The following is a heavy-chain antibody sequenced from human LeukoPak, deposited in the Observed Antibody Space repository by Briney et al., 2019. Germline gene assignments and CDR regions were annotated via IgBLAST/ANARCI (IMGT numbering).Heavy chain of an antibody. Sequence: PGASLRLSCAASGFTFSSYTMSWVRQAPGKGLEWVSAISGSGGSTYYTDSVKGRFTISTDNSKNTLYLQMNSLRAEDTAVYYCAKDLDPYYYDSSGYYYGYFDYWGQGTLVTVSS. CDR3: AKDLDPYYYDSSGYYYGYFDY. CDR2: ISGSGGST. J-gene: IGHJ4*02. D-gene: IGHD3-22*01. CDR1: GFTFSSYT. V-gene: IGHV3-23*01.